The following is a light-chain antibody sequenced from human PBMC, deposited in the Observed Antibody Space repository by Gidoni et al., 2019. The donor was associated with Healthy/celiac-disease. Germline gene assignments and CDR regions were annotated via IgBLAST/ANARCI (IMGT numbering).Light chain of an antibody. CDR2: KAS. CDR3: QQYNSYWT. V-gene: IGKV1-5*03. J-gene: IGKJ1*01. CDR1: QRISSW. Sequence: DIQMTQSPSTLSASVGDRVTITCRASQRISSWLAWYQQKPGKAPKLLIYKASSLESGVPSRFSGSGSGTEFTLTSSSLQPDDFATYYCQQYNSYWTFXQXTKVEIK.